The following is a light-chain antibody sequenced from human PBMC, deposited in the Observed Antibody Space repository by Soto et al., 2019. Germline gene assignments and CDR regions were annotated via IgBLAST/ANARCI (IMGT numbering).Light chain of an antibody. CDR2: NNN. Sequence: QSVLTQPPSASGAPGQRVTISCSGSSSNIGSDSVSWYQQLPATAPKLLIYNNNQRPSGVPDRFSGSKSGTSASLAISGLQSEDEADYYCAAWDDSLNGVVFGGGTKVTVL. CDR3: AAWDDSLNGVV. CDR1: SSNIGSDS. V-gene: IGLV1-44*01. J-gene: IGLJ2*01.